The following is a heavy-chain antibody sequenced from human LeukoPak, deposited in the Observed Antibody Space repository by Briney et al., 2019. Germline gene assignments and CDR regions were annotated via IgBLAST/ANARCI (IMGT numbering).Heavy chain of an antibody. CDR1: GGPISSAGYF. CDR3: ARGEEYVYYFDY. J-gene: IGHJ4*02. V-gene: IGHV4-31*03. Sequence: SQTLSLTCTVSGGPISSAGYFCPWIRQHPGKGLEWIGYIYYNGQTYYNPSLKSRLTLSADTSDNQFSLKVTSVTAADTAVYYCARGEEYVYYFDYWGQGSRVTVSS. CDR2: IYYNGQT. D-gene: IGHD6-6*01.